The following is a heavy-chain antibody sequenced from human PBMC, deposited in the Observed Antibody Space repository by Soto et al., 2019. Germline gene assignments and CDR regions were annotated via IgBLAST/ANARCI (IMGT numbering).Heavy chain of an antibody. Sequence: PGGSLRLSCAASGFTFKNYGMHWVRQAPGKGLEWVAVIWYDGSDKYYEDSVKGRFTISRDNSKNTLYLQMNSLTDDDTAVYYCARGNGNYYYDMDVWGQGTTVTVSS. J-gene: IGHJ6*02. CDR3: ARGNGNYYYDMDV. CDR1: GFTFKNYG. D-gene: IGHD1-26*01. V-gene: IGHV3-33*01. CDR2: IWYDGSDK.